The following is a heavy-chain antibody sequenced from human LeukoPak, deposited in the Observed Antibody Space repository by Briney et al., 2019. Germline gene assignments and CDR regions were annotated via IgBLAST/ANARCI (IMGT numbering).Heavy chain of an antibody. Sequence: SETLSLTCGVSGGTVINTNWWTWVRQPPGEGLEWSGEVHLDGRTNYNRSLESRLTMSVDVSEDQVSLKLTSVTAADTAVYYCAREGGFYRPLDYSGQGTLVTVSS. CDR1: GGTVINTNW. CDR2: VHLDGRT. V-gene: IGHV4-4*02. D-gene: IGHD3-3*01. CDR3: AREGGFYRPLDY. J-gene: IGHJ4*02.